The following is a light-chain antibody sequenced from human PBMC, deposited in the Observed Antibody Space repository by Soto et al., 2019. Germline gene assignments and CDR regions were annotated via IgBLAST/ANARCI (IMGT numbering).Light chain of an antibody. CDR2: EVS. V-gene: IGKV2-30*02. J-gene: IGKJ1*01. CDR1: QSLIHRDGRTY. CDR3: MRGSHWRWT. Sequence: EAVMTQSPLSLPVTLGKPASISCTSSQSLIHRDGRTYLSWYQQRPGQSPRRLIYEVSDRDSGVTRRFRGSGPCSGFTLRISRVEAEDVGVYYCMRGSHWRWTFGQGTEVEIK.